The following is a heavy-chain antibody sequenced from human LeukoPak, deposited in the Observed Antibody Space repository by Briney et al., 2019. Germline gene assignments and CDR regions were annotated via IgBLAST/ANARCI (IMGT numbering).Heavy chain of an antibody. Sequence: SVKVSCKASGGTFSSYAISWVRQAPGQGLEWMGGIIPIFGTANYAQKFQGRVTITADESTSTAYMELSSLRSEDTAVYYCARAAAKGYYDFWSGSPQFDYWGQGTLVTVSS. CDR3: ARAAAKGYYDFWSGSPQFDY. CDR1: GGTFSSYA. V-gene: IGHV1-69*13. D-gene: IGHD3-3*01. J-gene: IGHJ4*02. CDR2: IIPIFGTA.